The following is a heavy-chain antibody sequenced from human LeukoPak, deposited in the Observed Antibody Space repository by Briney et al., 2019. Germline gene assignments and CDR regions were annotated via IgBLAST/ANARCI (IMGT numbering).Heavy chain of an antibody. V-gene: IGHV3-23*01. CDR3: AKDRTIDYYFDY. CDR1: GFTFSSYG. J-gene: IGHJ4*02. D-gene: IGHD3-9*01. Sequence: GSLRLSCAASGFTFSSYGMSWVRQAPGKGLEWVSAISGSGGSTYYADSVKGRFTISRDNSKNTLYLQMNSLRAEDTAVYYCAKDRTIDYYFDYWGQGTLVTVSS. CDR2: ISGSGGST.